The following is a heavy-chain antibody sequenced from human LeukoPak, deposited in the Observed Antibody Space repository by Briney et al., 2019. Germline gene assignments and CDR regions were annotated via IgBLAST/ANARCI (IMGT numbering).Heavy chain of an antibody. CDR2: ISYDGSYR. J-gene: IGHJ4*02. CDR3: AEDLYCSSISCYGSIDY. D-gene: IGHD2-2*01. Sequence: GRSLRLSCAASEFTFSTYGMHWVRQAPGKGLEWVALISYDGSYRYYADSVKGRFTISRDNSKNTLYLQMDSLRADDTAVYYCAEDLYCSSISCYGSIDYWGQGTLVTVSS. V-gene: IGHV3-30*18. CDR1: EFTFSTYG.